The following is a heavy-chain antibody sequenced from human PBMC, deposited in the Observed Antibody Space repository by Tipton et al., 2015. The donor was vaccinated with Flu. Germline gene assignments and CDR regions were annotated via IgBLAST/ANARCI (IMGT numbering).Heavy chain of an antibody. V-gene: IGHV3-30*18. CDR3: AKGSYYYDSSGYYYGPHDAFDI. J-gene: IGHJ3*02. CDR1: GFIFSTYG. D-gene: IGHD3-22*01. Sequence: SLRLSCAASGFIFSTYGMHWVRQAPGKGLEWVAVISYDGSNKCYADSVKGRFTISRDNSKNTLYLQMNSLRAEDTAVYYCAKGSYYYDSSGYYYGPHDAFDIWCQETMVTVSS. CDR2: ISYDGSNK.